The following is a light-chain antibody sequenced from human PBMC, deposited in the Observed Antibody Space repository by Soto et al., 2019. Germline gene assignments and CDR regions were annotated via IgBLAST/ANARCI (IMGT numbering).Light chain of an antibody. V-gene: IGKV3-15*01. J-gene: IGKJ5*01. CDR3: QQYSKWPIT. CDR1: QNVWSY. CDR2: GIS. Sequence: IVLTQSRATLSLSPVESATLSCMASQNVWSYLAWYQQKPGQAPRLLIYGISTRATGIPARFSGSGSGTEFSLTISSLQSEDFAVYYCQQYSKWPITFGQGTRLEIK.